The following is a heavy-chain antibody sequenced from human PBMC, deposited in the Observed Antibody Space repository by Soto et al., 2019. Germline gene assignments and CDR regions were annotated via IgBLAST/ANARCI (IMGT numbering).Heavy chain of an antibody. D-gene: IGHD5-18*01. V-gene: IGHV3-30*18. CDR3: ANIFTPVDTPVLIDA. CDR1: GFTFRSYG. CDR2: ISNDGSNK. Sequence: QVQLVESGGGVVQPGRSLRLSCAASGFTFRSYGMHWVRQAPGKGLEWVAFISNDGSNKLYADSVTGRFSISRDNSKETLYLQMNSLRPEDTAVYFCANIFTPVDTPVLIDAWGQGKGVTVSS. J-gene: IGHJ5*02.